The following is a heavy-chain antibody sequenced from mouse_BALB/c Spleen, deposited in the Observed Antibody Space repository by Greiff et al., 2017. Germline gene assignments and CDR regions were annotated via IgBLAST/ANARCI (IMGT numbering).Heavy chain of an antibody. CDR1: GFSLTSYG. CDR2: IWAGGST. J-gene: IGHJ4*01. CDR3: ARRRMITDYYAMDY. D-gene: IGHD2-4*01. Sequence: VQLKESGPGLVAPSQSLSITCTVSGFSLTSYGVHWVRQPPGKGLEWLGVIWAGGSTNYNSALMSRLSISKDNSKSQVFLKMNSLQTDDTAMYYCARRRMITDYYAMDYWGQGTSVTVSS. V-gene: IGHV2-9*02.